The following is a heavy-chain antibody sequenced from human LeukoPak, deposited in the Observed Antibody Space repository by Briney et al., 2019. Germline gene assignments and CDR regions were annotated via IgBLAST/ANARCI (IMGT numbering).Heavy chain of an antibody. Sequence: ASVKVSCTASGYTFTGYDINWVRQATGQGLEWMGWMNPNSGNTGYAQKFQGRVTMTRNTSISTAYMELSSLRSEDTAVYYCARGRVDTAMDHVFDYWGQGTLVTVSS. CDR3: ARGRVDTAMDHVFDY. CDR1: GYTFTGYD. CDR2: MNPNSGNT. J-gene: IGHJ4*02. V-gene: IGHV1-8*01. D-gene: IGHD5-18*01.